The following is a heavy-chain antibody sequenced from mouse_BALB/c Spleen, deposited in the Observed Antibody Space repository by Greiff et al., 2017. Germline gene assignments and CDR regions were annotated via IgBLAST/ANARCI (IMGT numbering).Heavy chain of an antibody. V-gene: IGHV5-6-5*01. Sequence: EVQRVESGGGLVKPGGSLKLSCAASGFTFSSYAMSWVRQTPEKRLEWVASISSGGSTYYPDSVKGRFTISRDNARNILYLQMSSLRSEDTAMYYCARAPYGNYDYWGQGTTLTVSS. J-gene: IGHJ2*01. CDR3: ARAPYGNYDY. D-gene: IGHD2-1*01. CDR2: ISSGGST. CDR1: GFTFSSYA.